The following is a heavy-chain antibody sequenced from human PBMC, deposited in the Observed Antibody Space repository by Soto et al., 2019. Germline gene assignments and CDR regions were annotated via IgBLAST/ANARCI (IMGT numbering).Heavy chain of an antibody. V-gene: IGHV1-46*01. CDR1: GYTFTSYY. Sequence: ASVKVSCKASGYTFTSYYMHWVRQAPGQGLEWMGIINPSGGSTSYAQKFQGRVTMTRDTSTSTVYMELSSLRSEDTAVYYCARALPDCSSTSCYSYYFDYWGQGTLVTVSS. CDR2: INPSGGST. D-gene: IGHD2-2*01. J-gene: IGHJ4*02. CDR3: ARALPDCSSTSCYSYYFDY.